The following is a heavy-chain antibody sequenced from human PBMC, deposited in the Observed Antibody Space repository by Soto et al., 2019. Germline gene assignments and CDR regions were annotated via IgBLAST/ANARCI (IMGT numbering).Heavy chain of an antibody. V-gene: IGHV3-30*03. Sequence: QVQLVESGGGVXQXGXXLRLSCAVSGFTVSTYGMHWVRQAPGKGLEWVAVISRDGGTKYYADSVKGRFTISRDNSRNTLFLEMNSLRGDDMAVYYCTGEVASGYWGQGTLVTVSS. D-gene: IGHD2-8*02. J-gene: IGHJ4*02. CDR1: GFTVSTYG. CDR3: TGEVASGY. CDR2: ISRDGGTK.